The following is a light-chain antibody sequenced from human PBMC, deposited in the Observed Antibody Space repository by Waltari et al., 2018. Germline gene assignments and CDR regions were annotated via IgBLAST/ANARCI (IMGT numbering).Light chain of an antibody. CDR3: QQYGSSPYT. Sequence: EIVLTQSPGTLSLSPWERATFSCRASQSFSSNYLAWYQQKPGQAPRLLIYGVSSRATGIPDRFSGSGSGTDFTLTISRLEPEDFAVYYCQQYGSSPYTFGQGTKLEIK. CDR1: QSFSSNY. V-gene: IGKV3-20*01. J-gene: IGKJ2*01. CDR2: GVS.